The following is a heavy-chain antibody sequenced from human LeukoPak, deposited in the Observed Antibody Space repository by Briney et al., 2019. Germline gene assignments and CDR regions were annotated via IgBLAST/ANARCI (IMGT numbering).Heavy chain of an antibody. D-gene: IGHD2-15*01. CDR3: ATQGGRVVVAVPNWFDP. CDR2: ISGSGGST. CDR1: GFTFSGDA. J-gene: IGHJ5*02. V-gene: IGHV3-23*01. Sequence: PGGSLRLSCAASGFTFSGDAMSWVRQAPGKGLEWVSAISGSGGSTYYADSVNGRFTISRDNYKNTLYLQMNSLRAEDTAVYSCATQGGRVVVAVPNWFDPWGQGALVTVS.